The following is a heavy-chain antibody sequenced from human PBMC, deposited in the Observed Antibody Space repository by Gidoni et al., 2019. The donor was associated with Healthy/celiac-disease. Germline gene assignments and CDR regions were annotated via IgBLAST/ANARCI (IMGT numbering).Heavy chain of an antibody. D-gene: IGHD2-15*01. Sequence: QVQLVQSGAEVKKPGASVKVSCKASGYTFTGYYMHWVRQAPGQGLEWMGWINPNSGGTNYAQKFQGRVTMTRDTSISTAYMELSRLRSDDTAVYYCARETGYCSGGSCRNWFDPWGQGTLVTVSS. CDR3: ARETGYCSGGSCRNWFDP. CDR1: GYTFTGYY. V-gene: IGHV1-2*02. J-gene: IGHJ5*02. CDR2: INPNSGGT.